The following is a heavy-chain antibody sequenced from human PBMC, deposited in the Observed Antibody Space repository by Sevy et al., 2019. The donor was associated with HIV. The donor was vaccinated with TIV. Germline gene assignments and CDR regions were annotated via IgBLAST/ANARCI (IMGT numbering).Heavy chain of an antibody. J-gene: IGHJ3*02. CDR1: GFTFSSYA. V-gene: IGHV3-30-3*01. Sequence: GGSLRISCAASGFTFSSYAMHWVRQAPGKGLEWVAVISYDGSNKYYADSVKGRFTISRDNSKNTLYLQMNSLRAEDTAVYYCARNMEDSSFDAFDIWGQGTMVTVSS. CDR3: ARNMEDSSFDAFDI. D-gene: IGHD6-6*01. CDR2: ISYDGSNK.